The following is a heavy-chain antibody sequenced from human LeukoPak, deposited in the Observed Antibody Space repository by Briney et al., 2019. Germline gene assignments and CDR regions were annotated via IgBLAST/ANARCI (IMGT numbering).Heavy chain of an antibody. Sequence: SVKVSCKASGGTFSSYAISWVRQAPGQGLEWMGRIIPILGIADYAQKFQGRVTITADKSTSTAYMELSSLRSEDTAVYYCARGHDYYDSSGYLGWFDPWGQGTLVTVSS. D-gene: IGHD3-22*01. V-gene: IGHV1-69*04. CDR2: IIPILGIA. J-gene: IGHJ5*02. CDR3: ARGHDYYDSSGYLGWFDP. CDR1: GGTFSSYA.